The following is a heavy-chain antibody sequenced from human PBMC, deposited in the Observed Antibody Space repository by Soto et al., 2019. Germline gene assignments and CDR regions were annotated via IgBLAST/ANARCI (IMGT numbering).Heavy chain of an antibody. CDR2: IIPIFGTA. V-gene: IGHV1-69*13. CDR1: GGTFSTYA. CDR3: ASHSFYYDSSGYYPPLGY. Sequence: SSVKVSCKASGGTFSTYAINWVRQAPGQGLEWMGGIIPIFGTANYAQKFQDRVTITADESTSTAYMELSSLRSEDTAVYYCASHSFYYDSSGYYPPLGYWGQGTIVTVYS. J-gene: IGHJ4*02. D-gene: IGHD3-22*01.